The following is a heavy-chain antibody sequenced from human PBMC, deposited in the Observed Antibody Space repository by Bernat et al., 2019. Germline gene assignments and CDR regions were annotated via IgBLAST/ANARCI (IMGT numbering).Heavy chain of an antibody. CDR3: ARGGVGADTYYYDSSGYYFDY. CDR2: ISAYNGNT. D-gene: IGHD3-22*01. Sequence: QVQLVQSGAEVKKPGASVKVSCKASGYTFTSYGISWVRQAPGQGLEWMGWISAYNGNTNYAQKLQGRVTMTTDTSTSTAYMELRSLRSDDMAVYYCARGGVGADTYYYDSSGYYFDYWGQGTLVTVSS. J-gene: IGHJ4*02. V-gene: IGHV1-18*03. CDR1: GYTFTSYG.